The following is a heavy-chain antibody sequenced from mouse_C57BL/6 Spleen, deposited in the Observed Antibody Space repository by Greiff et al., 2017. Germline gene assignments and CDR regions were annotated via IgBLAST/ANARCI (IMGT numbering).Heavy chain of an antibody. CDR3: ARNYGSSYETYYFDY. V-gene: IGHV1-69*01. CDR1: GYTFTSYW. CDR2: IDPSDSYT. J-gene: IGHJ2*01. Sequence: VQLQQPGAELVMPGASVKLSCKASGYTFTSYWMHWVKQRPGQGLEWIGEIDPSDSYTNYNQKFKGKSTLTVDKSSSTAYMQLSSLTSEDSAVYYCARNYGSSYETYYFDYWGQGTTLTVSS. D-gene: IGHD1-1*01.